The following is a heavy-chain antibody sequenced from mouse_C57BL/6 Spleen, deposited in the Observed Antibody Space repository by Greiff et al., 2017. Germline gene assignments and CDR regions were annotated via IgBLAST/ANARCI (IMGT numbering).Heavy chain of an antibody. CDR3: ARGSYYGSSPWYFDV. J-gene: IGHJ1*03. D-gene: IGHD1-1*01. CDR2: LNPNYGTT. CDR1: GYSFTDYN. V-gene: IGHV1-39*01. Sequence: VQLQQSGPELVKPGASVKISCKASGYSFTDYNMNWVKQSNGKSLEWIGVLNPNYGTTSYNQKFKGKATLTVDQSSSTAYMQLNSLTSEDSAVXYCARGSYYGSSPWYFDVWGTGTSVTVSS.